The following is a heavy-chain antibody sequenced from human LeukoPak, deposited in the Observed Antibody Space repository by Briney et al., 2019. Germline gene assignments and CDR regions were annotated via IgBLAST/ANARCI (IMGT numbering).Heavy chain of an antibody. CDR2: IYPGDSDT. D-gene: IGHD6-13*01. Sequence: GESLKISCKGSGYRLTDYWIGWVRQMPGKGLEWMGIIYPGDSDTRYSPSFQGQVTISVDKSVSTAYMQWSSLKASDTAMYYCARRAGYSSSWYYFDYWGQGTLVTVSS. J-gene: IGHJ4*02. CDR1: GYRLTDYW. CDR3: ARRAGYSSSWYYFDY. V-gene: IGHV5-51*01.